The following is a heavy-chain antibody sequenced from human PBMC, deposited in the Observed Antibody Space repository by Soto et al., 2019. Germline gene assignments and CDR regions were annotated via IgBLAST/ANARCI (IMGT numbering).Heavy chain of an antibody. J-gene: IGHJ4*02. Sequence: GGSLRLSCAASGFTFSSYGMHWVRQAPGKGLEWVAVISYDGSNKYYADSVKGRFTISRDNSKNTLYLQMNSLRAEDTAVYYCAKSPYCTNGVCGSYYFDYWGQGTLVTVSS. D-gene: IGHD2-8*01. CDR3: AKSPYCTNGVCGSYYFDY. V-gene: IGHV3-30*18. CDR2: ISYDGSNK. CDR1: GFTFSSYG.